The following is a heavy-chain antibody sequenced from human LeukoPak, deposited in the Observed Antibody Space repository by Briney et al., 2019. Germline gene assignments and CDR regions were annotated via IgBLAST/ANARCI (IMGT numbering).Heavy chain of an antibody. D-gene: IGHD3-22*01. CDR2: INHSGST. J-gene: IGHJ4*02. V-gene: IGHV4-34*01. CDR3: ARRPAWYYDSSGLDY. Sequence: SETLSLTCAVYGGSFSGYYWSWIRQPPGKGLEWIGEINHSGSTNYNPSLKSRVTISVDTSKNQFSLKLSSVTAADTAVYYCARRPAWYYDSSGLDYWGQGTLVTVSS. CDR1: GGSFSGYY.